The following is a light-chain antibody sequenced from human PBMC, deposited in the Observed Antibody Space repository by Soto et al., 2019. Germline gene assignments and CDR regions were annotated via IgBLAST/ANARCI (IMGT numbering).Light chain of an antibody. Sequence: ILMTQTPLSLSIIAGQTASISCRSSRSLLHSNGYNYLDWYLQKPGQSPQLLIYLGSNRASGVPDRFSGSGSGTDFTLKISRVEAEDVGVYYCMQPLQSWTFGQGTKVDIK. V-gene: IGKV2-28*01. J-gene: IGKJ1*01. CDR2: LGS. CDR1: RSLLHSNGYNY. CDR3: MQPLQSWT.